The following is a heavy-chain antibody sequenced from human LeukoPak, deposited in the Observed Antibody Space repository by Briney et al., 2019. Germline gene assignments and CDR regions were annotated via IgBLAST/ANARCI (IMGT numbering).Heavy chain of an antibody. CDR1: GFSFSNYD. CDR3: ATIFEF. D-gene: IGHD1-14*01. J-gene: IGHJ4*02. V-gene: IGHV3-33*01. CDR2: IWYDGSDK. Sequence: GGSLRLSCVASGFSFSNYDMHWVRQAPGKGLEWVAVIWYDGSDKYYADSVKGRFTISRDNSKNTLYLQMSSLRAEDTAVYYCATIFEFWGQGILVTVSS.